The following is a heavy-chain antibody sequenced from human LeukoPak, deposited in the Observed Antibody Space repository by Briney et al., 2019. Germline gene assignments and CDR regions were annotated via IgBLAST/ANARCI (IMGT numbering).Heavy chain of an antibody. CDR2: IIPIFGTA. D-gene: IGHD3-10*01. V-gene: IGHV1-69*05. J-gene: IGHJ5*02. Sequence: SVKVSCKASGYTFTSYGISWVRQAPGQGLEWMGGIIPIFGTANYAQKFQGRVTITTDESTSTAYMELSSLRSEDTAVYYCARCGHYYGSGAVRNKNWFDPWGQGTLVTVSS. CDR1: GYTFTSYG. CDR3: ARCGHYYGSGAVRNKNWFDP.